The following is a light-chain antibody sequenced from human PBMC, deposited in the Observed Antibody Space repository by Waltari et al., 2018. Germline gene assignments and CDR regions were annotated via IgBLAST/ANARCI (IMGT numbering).Light chain of an antibody. Sequence: DIVMTQSPLSLPVTPGEPASISCRFSQSLLHGDGRNFLDWYLQKPGQSPALLIYMGSNRDCGGPDRVSGSGSGTYFTLKISRVEAEDVGVYYCMQARQPPYTFGGGTKVEIK. CDR3: MQARQPPYT. CDR1: QSLLHGDGRNF. V-gene: IGKV2-28*01. J-gene: IGKJ4*01. CDR2: MGS.